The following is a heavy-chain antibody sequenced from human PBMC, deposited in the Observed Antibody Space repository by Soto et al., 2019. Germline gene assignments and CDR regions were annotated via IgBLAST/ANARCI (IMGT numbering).Heavy chain of an antibody. CDR3: ARRTRYCSGGSCYSDAFDI. Sequence: PGESLKISCXGSGYSFTSYWIGWVRQMPGKGLEWMGIIYPGDSDTRYSPSFQGQVTISADKPISTAYLQWSSLKASDTAMYYCARRTRYCSGGSCYSDAFDIWGQGTMVTVSS. J-gene: IGHJ3*02. CDR2: IYPGDSDT. V-gene: IGHV5-51*01. D-gene: IGHD2-15*01. CDR1: GYSFTSYW.